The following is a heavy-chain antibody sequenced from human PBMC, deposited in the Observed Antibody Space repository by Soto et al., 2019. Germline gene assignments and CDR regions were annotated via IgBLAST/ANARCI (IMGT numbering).Heavy chain of an antibody. J-gene: IGHJ6*03. CDR2: IKSKTDGETT. CDR3: TTHGDDYYYYMDV. D-gene: IGHD2-21*02. Sequence: EVQLVESGGDLVKPGGSLRLSCAASGFTFNNSWMSWVRQAPGKGLEWVARIKSKTDGETTTYAAPVNGRFTISREDSRDTLYLQMKSLKPEGPAVSYCTTHGDDYYYYMDVWGEGTTVAVSS. CDR1: GFTFNNSW. V-gene: IGHV3-15*01.